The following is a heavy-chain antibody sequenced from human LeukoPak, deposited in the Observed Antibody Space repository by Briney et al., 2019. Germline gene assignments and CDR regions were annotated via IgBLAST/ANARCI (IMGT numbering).Heavy chain of an antibody. CDR2: ITPNIGGT. CDR3: ARDGIDCSSTSCYFHWYDP. V-gene: IGHV1-2*02. J-gene: IGHJ5*02. CDR1: VFTFTGYY. Sequence: ASVNVSCKASVFTFTGYYMHSVRQAPGQGLEWMGWITPNIGGTNYAQKFQGRVTMTRDTSISTVYMELSRLRSDDTGVYYCARDGIDCSSTSCYFHWYDPWGQGNLVTVSS. D-gene: IGHD2-2*01.